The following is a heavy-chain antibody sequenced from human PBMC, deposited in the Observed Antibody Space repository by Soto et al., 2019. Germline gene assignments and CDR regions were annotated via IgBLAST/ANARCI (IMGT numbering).Heavy chain of an antibody. V-gene: IGHV3-23*01. CDR3: VRKYPGTRPFDY. J-gene: IGHJ4*01. CDR2: IGTDGNT. Sequence: GGSLRLSCAASGFTFNSYAINWVRQAPGKGLAWVSAIGTDGNTYYANSVKGRFTISRDNSRTTLYLQMNSLRVEDTALYYCVRKYPGTRPFDYWGQGTLVTVSS. CDR1: GFTFNSYA. D-gene: IGHD2-2*01.